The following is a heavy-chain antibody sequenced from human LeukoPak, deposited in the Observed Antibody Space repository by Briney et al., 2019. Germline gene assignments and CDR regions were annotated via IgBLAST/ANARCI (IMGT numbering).Heavy chain of an antibody. D-gene: IGHD6-19*01. CDR2: IYHSGST. J-gene: IGHJ4*02. Sequence: SETLSLTCTVSGYSISSGYCWGWIRQPPGKGLEWIGSIYHSGSTYYNPSLKSRVTISVDTSKNQFSLKLSSVTAADTAVYYCARYSRGAVAKPDCWGQGTLVTVSS. CDR1: GYSISSGYC. CDR3: ARYSRGAVAKPDC. V-gene: IGHV4-38-2*02.